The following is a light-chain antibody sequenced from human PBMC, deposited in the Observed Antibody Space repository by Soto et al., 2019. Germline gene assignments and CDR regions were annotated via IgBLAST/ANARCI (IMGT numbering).Light chain of an antibody. J-gene: IGKJ5*01. CDR2: DAS. CDR1: QSVSSSY. Sequence: EIVMKQSPTALSVSPGESAAVAGSVNQSVSSSYLAWYQQKPGLAPRLLIYDASSRATGIPDRFSGSVSRTDFTLTISRVDSEDLPVYYSQHYGRAPLGAFGQGTRLEIK. V-gene: IGKV3D-20*01. CDR3: QHYGRAPLGA.